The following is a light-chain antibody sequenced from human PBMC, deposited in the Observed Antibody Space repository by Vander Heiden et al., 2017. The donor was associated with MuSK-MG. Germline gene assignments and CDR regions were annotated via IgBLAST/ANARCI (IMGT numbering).Light chain of an antibody. CDR1: KLGDKY. V-gene: IGLV3-1*01. CDR3: QAWDSSFVV. CDR2: QDS. J-gene: IGLJ2*01. Sequence: SYELTQPPSVSVSPGQTASITCSGDKLGDKYACWYQRKPGQCPVLVSYQDSNRTSGTPERFSCSTSGTTATLTIGGTQAWDDDYYYCQAWDSSFVVFGGGTKLTVL.